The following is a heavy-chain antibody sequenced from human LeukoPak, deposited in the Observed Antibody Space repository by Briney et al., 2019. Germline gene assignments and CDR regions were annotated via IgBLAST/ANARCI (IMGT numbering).Heavy chain of an antibody. CDR3: ATGPLGYYYGSGSYYY. CDR1: GYSFTNYY. D-gene: IGHD3-10*01. V-gene: IGHV1-46*01. CDR2: INPSGGGT. J-gene: IGHJ4*02. Sequence: GASAKVSCKASGYSFTNYYIHWVRQAPGQGLEWMGRINPSGGGTSYAQKFQGRVTMTEDTSTDTAYMELSSLRSEDTAVYYCATGPLGYYYGSGSYYYWGQGTLVTVSS.